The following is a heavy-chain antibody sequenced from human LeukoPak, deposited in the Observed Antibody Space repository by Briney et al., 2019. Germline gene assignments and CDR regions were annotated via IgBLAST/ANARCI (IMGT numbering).Heavy chain of an antibody. CDR2: ISSSSSTI. V-gene: IGHV3-48*04. Sequence: GGSLRLSCAASGFTFSSYSMNWVRQAPGKGLEWVSYISSSSSTIYYADSVKGRFTISRDNAKNSLYLQMNSLRAEDTAVYYCASDSSVLLWFGEPRFFEYWGQGTLVTVSS. CDR3: ASDSSVLLWFGEPRFFEY. D-gene: IGHD3-10*01. J-gene: IGHJ4*02. CDR1: GFTFSSYS.